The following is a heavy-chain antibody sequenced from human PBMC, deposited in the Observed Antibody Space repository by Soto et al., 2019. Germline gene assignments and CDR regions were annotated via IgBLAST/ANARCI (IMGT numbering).Heavy chain of an antibody. V-gene: IGHV3-30*04. CDR2: ISYDGRKK. Sequence: QVQQVESGGGVVQPGRSLRLSCAASGITFSSYAMHWIRQAPGKGLELVAVISYDGRKKFYADSVKGRFTISRDNSENTLYVQMNSLTTEDTAVYYCARDRVAAVTALRYFDLWGRGTLVTVSS. J-gene: IGHJ2*01. CDR3: ARDRVAAVTALRYFDL. D-gene: IGHD2-21*02. CDR1: GITFSSYA.